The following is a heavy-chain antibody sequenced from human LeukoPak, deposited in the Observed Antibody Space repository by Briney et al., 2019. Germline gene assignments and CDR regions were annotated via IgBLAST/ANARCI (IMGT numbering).Heavy chain of an antibody. CDR2: ISGSGGST. CDR1: GGSISSSN. Sequence: ETLSLTCAVSGGSISSSNWWSWVRQAPGKGLEWVSAISGSGGSTYYADSVKGRFTISRDNSKNTLYLQMNSLRAEDTAVYYCAKDRYSSSWYSDYWGQGTLVTVSS. D-gene: IGHD6-13*01. J-gene: IGHJ4*02. V-gene: IGHV3-23*01. CDR3: AKDRYSSSWYSDY.